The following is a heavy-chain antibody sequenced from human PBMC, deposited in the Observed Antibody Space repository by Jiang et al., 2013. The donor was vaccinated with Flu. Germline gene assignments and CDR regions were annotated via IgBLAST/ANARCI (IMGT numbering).Heavy chain of an antibody. CDR3: ARQGSIAVAGTLYFDY. V-gene: IGHV4-59*08. Sequence: GLEWIGYIYYSGRHQLXPSLKSRVTISVDTSKNQFSLKLSSVTAADTAVYYCARQGSIAVAGTLYFDYWGQGTLVTVSS. CDR2: IYYSGRH. D-gene: IGHD6-19*01. J-gene: IGHJ4*02.